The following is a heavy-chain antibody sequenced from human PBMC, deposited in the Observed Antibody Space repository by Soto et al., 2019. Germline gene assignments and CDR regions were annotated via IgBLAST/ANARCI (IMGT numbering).Heavy chain of an antibody. D-gene: IGHD3-3*01. CDR1: GYTFTSYG. CDR2: ISGNSGST. J-gene: IGHJ3*02. Sequence: ASVKVSCKASGYTFTSYGISWVRQAPGQGLEWMGWISGNSGSTNYVQKLQGRVTMTRDTSINTAYMELSRLRSDDTAVYYCARGLDFWSGRPDDAFDIWGQGTMVTVSS. V-gene: IGHV1-18*01. CDR3: ARGLDFWSGRPDDAFDI.